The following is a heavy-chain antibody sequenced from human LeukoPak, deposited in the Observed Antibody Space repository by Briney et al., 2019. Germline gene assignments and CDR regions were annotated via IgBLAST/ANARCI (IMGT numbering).Heavy chain of an antibody. CDR1: GVTVSNNY. D-gene: IGHD1/OR15-1a*01. J-gene: IGHJ4*02. Sequence: PGGSLRLSCAASGVTVSNNYMSWVRQAPGKGLEWVSIIYIGDNTYYADAVKGRFTISRDTSKSTVYLQMNSLRAEDTAVYYCAALGTGGGDYWGRGTLVTVSS. CDR2: IYIGDNT. CDR3: AALGTGGGDY. V-gene: IGHV3-53*01.